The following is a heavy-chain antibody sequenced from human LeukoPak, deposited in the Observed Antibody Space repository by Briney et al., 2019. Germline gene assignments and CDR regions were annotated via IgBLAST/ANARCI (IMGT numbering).Heavy chain of an antibody. Sequence: PSETLSLTCTVSGGSISSSSYYWTWIRQPPGKGLEWIGSIYYSGSTYYNPSLKSRVTISVDTSKNQFSLKLSSVTAADTAVYYCARVNKPKRPGVTAPDYWGQGTLVTVSS. CDR3: ARVNKPKRPGVTAPDY. D-gene: IGHD2-15*01. J-gene: IGHJ4*02. V-gene: IGHV4-39*07. CDR1: GGSISSSSYY. CDR2: IYYSGST.